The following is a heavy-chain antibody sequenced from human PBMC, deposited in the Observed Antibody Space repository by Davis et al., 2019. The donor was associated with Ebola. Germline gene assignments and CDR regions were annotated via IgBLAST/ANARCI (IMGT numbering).Heavy chain of an antibody. Sequence: GESLKISCAASGFTFSSYAMSWVRQAPGKGLEWVSAISGSGGSTYYADSVKGRFTISRDNSKNTLYLQMNSLRAEDTAVYYCAKDLFIAARPGWFGPWGQGTLVTVSS. D-gene: IGHD6-6*01. CDR3: AKDLFIAARPGWFGP. CDR1: GFTFSSYA. CDR2: ISGSGGST. V-gene: IGHV3-23*01. J-gene: IGHJ5*02.